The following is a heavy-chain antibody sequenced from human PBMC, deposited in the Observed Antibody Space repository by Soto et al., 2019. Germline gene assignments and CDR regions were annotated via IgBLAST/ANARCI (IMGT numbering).Heavy chain of an antibody. CDR1: GFPLSDYG. D-gene: IGHD3-22*01. V-gene: IGHV3-33*01. Sequence: GGSLRLSCAASGFPLSDYGIHWVPQAPGTGLDWVAVMWSVGTTKSYAVSVKGRCTLSRDNSKTTLYLHTDSLWAEDTAARYSARETYDTSRSYFNAQHDYWGQGTLVTVSS. J-gene: IGHJ4*02. CDR2: MWSVGTTK. CDR3: ARETYDTSRSYFNAQHDY.